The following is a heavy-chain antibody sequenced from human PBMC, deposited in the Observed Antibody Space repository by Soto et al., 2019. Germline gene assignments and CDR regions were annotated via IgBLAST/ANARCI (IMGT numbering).Heavy chain of an antibody. D-gene: IGHD6-19*01. J-gene: IGHJ4*02. V-gene: IGHV1-18*01. CDR1: GYTFTSYG. Sequence: ASVKVSCKASGYTFTSYGISWVRQAPGQGLEWMGWISAYNGNTNYAQKLQGRVTMTTDTSTSTAYMELRSLRSDDTAVYYCARVIAVAGTVGGLLDYWGQGTLVTVSS. CDR3: ARVIAVAGTVGGLLDY. CDR2: ISAYNGNT.